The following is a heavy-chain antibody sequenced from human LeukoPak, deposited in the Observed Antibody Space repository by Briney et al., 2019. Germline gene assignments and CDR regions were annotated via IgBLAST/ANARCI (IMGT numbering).Heavy chain of an antibody. CDR1: GYTFTGYY. V-gene: IGHV1-2*02. J-gene: IGHJ3*02. CDR2: INPNSGGT. CDR3: ASLSDIVVVPAAGLDAFDI. D-gene: IGHD2-2*01. Sequence: GASVNVSCKASGYTFTGYYMHWVRQAPGQGLEWMGWINPNSGGTNYAQKFQGRVTMTRDTSISTAYMELSRLSSDDTAVYYCASLSDIVVVPAAGLDAFDIWGQGTMVTVSS.